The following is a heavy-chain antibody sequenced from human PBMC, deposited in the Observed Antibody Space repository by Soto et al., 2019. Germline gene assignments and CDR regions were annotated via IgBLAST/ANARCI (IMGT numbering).Heavy chain of an antibody. CDR1: GGSFSGYY. J-gene: IGHJ4*02. CDR3: ESLVTTNFDY. D-gene: IGHD2-21*02. V-gene: IGHV4-34*01. CDR2: INHSGST. Sequence: SETLSLTCAGYGGSFSGYYWSWIRQPPGKGLEWIGEINHSGSTNYNPSLKSRVTISVDTSKNQFSLKLSSVTAADTAVYYCESLVTTNFDYWGQGTLVSVSS.